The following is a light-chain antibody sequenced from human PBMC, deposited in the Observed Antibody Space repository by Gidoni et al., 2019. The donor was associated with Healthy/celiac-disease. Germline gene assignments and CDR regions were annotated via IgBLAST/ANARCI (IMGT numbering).Light chain of an antibody. CDR1: QSVSSY. V-gene: IGKV3-11*01. CDR3: QQRSNWQPT. Sequence: EIVLTQSPATLSLSPGERATLSCRASQSVSSYLAWYQQKPGQAPRLLIYDASNRATGIPARVSGSGSGTDFTLTISSLEPEDFAVYYWQQRSNWQPTFXGXTKVDIK. CDR2: DAS. J-gene: IGKJ4*01.